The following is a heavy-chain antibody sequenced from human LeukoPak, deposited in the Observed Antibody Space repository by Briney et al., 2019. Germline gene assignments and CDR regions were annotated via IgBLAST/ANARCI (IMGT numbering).Heavy chain of an antibody. CDR2: IYYSGST. D-gene: IGHD6-19*01. Sequence: PSETLSLTCTVSGGSISSSSYYWGWIRQPPGKGLEWIGSIYYSGSTYYNPSLKSRVTISLDTSKNQFSLQLSSVTAADTAVYYCATSRAFQGWYWVDYWGQGTLVTVSS. CDR3: ATSRAFQGWYWVDY. V-gene: IGHV4-39*01. CDR1: GGSISSSSYY. J-gene: IGHJ4*02.